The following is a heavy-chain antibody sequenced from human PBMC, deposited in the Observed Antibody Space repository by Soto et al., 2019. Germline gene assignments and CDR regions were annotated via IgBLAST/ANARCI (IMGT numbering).Heavy chain of an antibody. Sequence: QVQLQQSGPGLVKPSQTLSLTCTVSGDSISSAYYHWTWIRQSPGKGLGWIGYIHHSGSILYNTSLKSRVTISVDTSKNQFSLHLTSVTSAVTALYFWAREDDGGDSLDVWGQGKTVTVSS. J-gene: IGHJ6*01. CDR3: AREDDGGDSLDV. CDR2: IHHSGSI. CDR1: GDSISSAYYH. V-gene: IGHV4-30-4*08. D-gene: IGHD2-21*02.